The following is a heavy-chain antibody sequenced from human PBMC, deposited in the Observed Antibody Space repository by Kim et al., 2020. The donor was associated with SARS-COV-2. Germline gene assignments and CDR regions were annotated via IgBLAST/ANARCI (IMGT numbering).Heavy chain of an antibody. CDR1: GGSFSGYY. V-gene: IGHV4-34*01. CDR3: ARVNPLNTIFGVVTPYIPHYSPQCYYYGMDV. D-gene: IGHD3-3*01. CDR2: INHSGST. Sequence: SETLSLTCAVYGGSFSGYYWSWIRQPPGKGLEWIGEINHSGSTNYNPSLKSRVTISVDTSKNQFSLKLSSVTAADTAVYYCARVNPLNTIFGVVTPYIPHYSPQCYYYGMDVWGQGTTVTVSS. J-gene: IGHJ6*02.